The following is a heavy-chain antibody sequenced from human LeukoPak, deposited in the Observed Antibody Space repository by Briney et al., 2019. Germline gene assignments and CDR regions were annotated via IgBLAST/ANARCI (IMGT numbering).Heavy chain of an antibody. D-gene: IGHD2-21*01. CDR2: ISYSGST. Sequence: KPSETLSLTCTVSGGSSSSSNYYWSWIRQPPGKGLEWIGYISYSGSTNYNPSLKSRVTMSVDTSKNQFSLKLSSVTAADTAVYYCARGAVKGDYYYWGQGTLVTVSS. J-gene: IGHJ4*02. CDR1: GGSSSSSNYY. V-gene: IGHV4-61*01. CDR3: ARGAVKGDYYY.